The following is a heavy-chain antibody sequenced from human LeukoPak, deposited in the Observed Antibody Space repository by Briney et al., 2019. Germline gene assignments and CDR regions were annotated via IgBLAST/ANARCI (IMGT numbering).Heavy chain of an antibody. D-gene: IGHD6-19*01. J-gene: IGHJ4*02. CDR2: IYPGDSDT. CDR1: GYSFTSYW. V-gene: IGHV5-51*01. Sequence: GASLQISCKGSGYSFTSYWIGWVRQMPGKGLEWMGIIYPGDSDTRYSPSFQGQVTISADKSISTAYLQWSSLKASDTAMYYCARRPRTYSSGWYYFDYWGQGTLVTVSS. CDR3: ARRPRTYSSGWYYFDY.